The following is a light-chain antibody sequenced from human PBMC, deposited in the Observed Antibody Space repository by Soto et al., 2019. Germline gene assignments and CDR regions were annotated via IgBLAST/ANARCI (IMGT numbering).Light chain of an antibody. Sequence: EMVLTQSPGTLSLSPGERATLSGRASQSVSSSYLAWYQQKPGQAPRLLIYGASSRATGIPDRFSGSGSGTDFTLTISRLEPEDFAVYYCQQYGSSPQTFGQGTKVEIK. J-gene: IGKJ1*01. CDR1: QSVSSSY. V-gene: IGKV3-20*01. CDR2: GAS. CDR3: QQYGSSPQT.